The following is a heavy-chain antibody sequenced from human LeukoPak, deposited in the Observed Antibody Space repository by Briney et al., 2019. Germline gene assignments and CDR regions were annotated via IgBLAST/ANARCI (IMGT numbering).Heavy chain of an antibody. V-gene: IGHV3-30*02. CDR3: AKGGVYYDSSGDAFDI. J-gene: IGHJ3*02. CDR1: GFTFSSYG. Sequence: GGSLRLSCAASGFTFSSYGMRWVRQAPGKGLEWVSSISYDGSNKYYADSVKGRFTISRDNSKNTLYLQMNSLRAEDTAVYYCAKGGVYYDSSGDAFDIWGQGKMVTVSS. CDR2: ISYDGSNK. D-gene: IGHD3-22*01.